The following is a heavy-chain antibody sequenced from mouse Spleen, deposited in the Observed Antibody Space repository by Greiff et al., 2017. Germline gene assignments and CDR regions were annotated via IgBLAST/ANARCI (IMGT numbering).Heavy chain of an antibody. CDR2: ISSGGSYT. CDR3: ARQGLRRGYYFDY. J-gene: IGHJ2*01. D-gene: IGHD2-4*01. Sequence: EVKLVESGGGLVKPGGSLKLSCAASGFTFSSYAMSWVRQTPEKRLEWVATISSGGSYTYYPDSVKGRFTISRDNAKNTLYLQMSSLRSEDTAMYFCARQGLRRGYYFDYWGQGTTLTVSS. V-gene: IGHV5-9-3*01. CDR1: GFTFSSYA.